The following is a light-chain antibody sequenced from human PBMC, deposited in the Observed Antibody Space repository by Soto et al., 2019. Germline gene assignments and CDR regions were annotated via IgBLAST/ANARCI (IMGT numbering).Light chain of an antibody. J-gene: IGKJ5*01. CDR1: PGISTY. CDR2: AAS. V-gene: IGKV1-9*01. CDR3: QQLLSYPIT. Sequence: QMTQSPSSLSASVGDRVTITCRASPGISTYLAWYQQKPGTAPKLLIYAASTLQSGVPLSFSGSGSGASFTLTISSLQPEDFATYYCQQLLSYPITFGQGTRLEI.